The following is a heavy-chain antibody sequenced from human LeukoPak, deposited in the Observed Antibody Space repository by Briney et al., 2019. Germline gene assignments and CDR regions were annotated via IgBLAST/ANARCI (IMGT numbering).Heavy chain of an antibody. J-gene: IGHJ4*02. CDR1: GGSISSSSYY. D-gene: IGHD4-17*01. CDR3: ARLNGGYLFDY. CDR2: IYYSGST. V-gene: IGHV4-39*01. Sequence: SQTLSLTCTVSGGSISSSSYYWGWIRQPPGKGLEWIGSIYYSGSTYYNPSLKSRVTISVDTSKNQFSLKLSSVTAADTAVYYCARLNGGYLFDYWGQGTLVTVSS.